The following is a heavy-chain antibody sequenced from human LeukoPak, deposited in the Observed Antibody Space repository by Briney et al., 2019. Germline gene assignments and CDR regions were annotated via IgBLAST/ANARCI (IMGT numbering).Heavy chain of an antibody. D-gene: IGHD5-12*01. J-gene: IGHJ4*02. CDR3: ARWEGYSGYDYFDY. CDR1: GYTFTSYD. Sequence: ASVKVSCKASGYTFTSYDINWVRQAPGQGLEWMGWINPNSGGTNYAQKFQGRVTMTRDTSISTAYMELSRLRSDDTAVYYCARWEGYSGYDYFDYWGQGTLVTVSS. CDR2: INPNSGGT. V-gene: IGHV1-2*02.